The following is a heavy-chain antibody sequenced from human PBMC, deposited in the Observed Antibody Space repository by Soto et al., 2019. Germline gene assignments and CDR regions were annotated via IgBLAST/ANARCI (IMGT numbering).Heavy chain of an antibody. CDR1: GSTLTGLS. D-gene: IGHD2-2*01. V-gene: IGHV1-24*01. Sequence: GASVKVCWKVSGSTLTGLSVHWVRQAPGKGLEWMGVFACEDVETMYAQKFQGRVTMTEDTSTGTAYMELSSLRSEDTAVYYCATAILVSAAGFDDWRQGSLVTVSS. J-gene: IGHJ4*02. CDR2: FACEDVET. CDR3: ATAILVSAAGFDD.